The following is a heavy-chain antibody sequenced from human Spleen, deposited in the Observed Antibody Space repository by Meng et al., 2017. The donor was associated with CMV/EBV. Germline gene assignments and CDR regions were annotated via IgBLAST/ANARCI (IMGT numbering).Heavy chain of an antibody. Sequence: GGSLRLSCAASQFTFYDYYMSWIRQAPGKGLEWVSSISNSESTIYYADSVKGRFTISRDNAKSSLFLQMNSLRAEDTAVYYCARDSGGENYLDSWGQGTLVTVSS. CDR1: QFTFYDYY. D-gene: IGHD1-26*01. J-gene: IGHJ4*02. V-gene: IGHV3-11*01. CDR3: ARDSGGENYLDS. CDR2: ISNSESTI.